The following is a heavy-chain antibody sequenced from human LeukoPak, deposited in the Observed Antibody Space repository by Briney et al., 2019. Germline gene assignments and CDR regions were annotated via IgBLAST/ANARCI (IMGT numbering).Heavy chain of an antibody. CDR1: GFTFSSYG. CDR3: AKDSRAYCGGDCYPQYYFDY. CDR2: ISYDGSNK. D-gene: IGHD2-21*02. J-gene: IGHJ4*02. Sequence: PGGSLRLSCAASGFTFSSYGMHWVRQAPGKGLEWVAVISYDGSNKYYADSVEGRFTISRDNSKNTLYLQMNSLRAEDTAVYYCAKDSRAYCGGDCYPQYYFDYWGQGTLVTVSS. V-gene: IGHV3-30*18.